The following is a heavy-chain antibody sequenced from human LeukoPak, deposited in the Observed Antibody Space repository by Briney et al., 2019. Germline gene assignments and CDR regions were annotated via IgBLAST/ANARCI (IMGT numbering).Heavy chain of an antibody. CDR2: IIQEGSVT. J-gene: IGHJ4*02. D-gene: IGHD3-16*01. CDR1: GITFSNYY. CDR3: ATDDYRGLGY. V-gene: IGHV3-74*01. Sequence: GGSLRVSXVTSGITFSNYYMHWVRQIPGEGLVWVSHIIQEGSVTSYADSVKGRFTISRDNAKNTVYLQLNNQRAEDTAVYYCATDDYRGLGYWGQGTLVTVSS.